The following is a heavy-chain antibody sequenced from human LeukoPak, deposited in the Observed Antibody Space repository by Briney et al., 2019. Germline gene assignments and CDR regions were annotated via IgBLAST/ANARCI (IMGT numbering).Heavy chain of an antibody. V-gene: IGHV3-74*01. Sequence: GGSLRLSCAASRFTFSSYWMHWVRQAPGKGLVWVSRISSDGSSTDYADSVKGRFTISRDNAKNTLYLQMNSLRAEDTAVYYCTRKQIANTPFDYWGQGTLVPVSS. CDR3: TRKQIANTPFDY. D-gene: IGHD3-16*01. CDR1: RFTFSSYW. J-gene: IGHJ4*02. CDR2: ISSDGSST.